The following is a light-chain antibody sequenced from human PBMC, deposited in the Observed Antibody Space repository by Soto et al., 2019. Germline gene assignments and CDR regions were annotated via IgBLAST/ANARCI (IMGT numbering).Light chain of an antibody. J-gene: IGKJ1*01. CDR3: QQFGSSPLT. CDR1: RTVSSSY. Sequence: EIVLTQSPGTLSLSPWERAALSCRASRTVSSSYLAWYQQKPGQAPRLLIYAASNRATGIPDRFSGSGSGTDFTLTISRLEPQDFAVYFCQQFGSSPLTFGQGTKVDIK. CDR2: AAS. V-gene: IGKV3-20*01.